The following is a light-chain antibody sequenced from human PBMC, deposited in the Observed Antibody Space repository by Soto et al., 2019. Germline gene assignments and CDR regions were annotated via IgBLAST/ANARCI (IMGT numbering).Light chain of an antibody. CDR3: QQFYNWPRT. CDR2: GAS. CDR1: QSVSSN. V-gene: IGKV3-15*01. Sequence: EIVMTQSPGTLSFSPGERATLPCRASQSVSSNLAWYQQKPGQAPRLLIYGASTRATGIPARFSGSGSETEFTLTISSLQSEDFAVYYCQQFYNWPRTFGQGTKVEIK. J-gene: IGKJ1*01.